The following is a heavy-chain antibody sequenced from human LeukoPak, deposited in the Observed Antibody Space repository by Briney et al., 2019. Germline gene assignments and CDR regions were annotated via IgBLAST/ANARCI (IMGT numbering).Heavy chain of an antibody. CDR3: ATLLLWFGHASWFDP. J-gene: IGHJ5*02. D-gene: IGHD3-10*01. CDR1: GGSISSSSYY. Sequence: SETLSLTCTVSGGSISSSSYYWGWIRQPPGKGLEWIGSIYYSGSTYYNPSLKSRVTISVDTSKNQFSLKLSSVTAADTAVYYCATLLLWFGHASWFDPWGQGTLVTVSS. V-gene: IGHV4-39*01. CDR2: IYYSGST.